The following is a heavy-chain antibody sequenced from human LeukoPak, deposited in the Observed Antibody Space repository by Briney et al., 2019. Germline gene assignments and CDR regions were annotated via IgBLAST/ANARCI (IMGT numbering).Heavy chain of an antibody. D-gene: IGHD6-6*01. Sequence: ASVKVSCKASGYTFTSYGITWVRQATGQGLEWMGWMNPNSGNTGYAQKFQGRVTITRNTSISTAYMELSSLRSEDTAVYYCASEDVGLVGAFDIWGQGTMVTVSS. CDR1: GYTFTSYG. CDR3: ASEDVGLVGAFDI. V-gene: IGHV1-8*01. CDR2: MNPNSGNT. J-gene: IGHJ3*02.